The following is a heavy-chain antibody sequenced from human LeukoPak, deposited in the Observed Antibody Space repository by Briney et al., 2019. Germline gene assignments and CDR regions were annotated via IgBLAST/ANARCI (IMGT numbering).Heavy chain of an antibody. D-gene: IGHD3-9*01. V-gene: IGHV3-30*02. CDR3: AKGVSSRYFDWSFDY. J-gene: IGHJ4*02. Sequence: GGSLRLSCAASGFTFSSYGMHWVRQAPGKGLEWVAFIRYDGSNKYYADSVKGRFTISRDNSKNTLYLQMNSLRAEDTAVYYCAKGVSSRYFDWSFDYWGQGTLVTVSS. CDR1: GFTFSSYG. CDR2: IRYDGSNK.